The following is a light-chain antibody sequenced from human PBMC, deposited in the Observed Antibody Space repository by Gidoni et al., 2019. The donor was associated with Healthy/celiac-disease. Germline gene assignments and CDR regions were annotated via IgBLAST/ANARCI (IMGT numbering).Light chain of an antibody. CDR2: DDS. J-gene: IGLJ1*01. CDR3: QVWDSSSDLGV. CDR1: NIGSKS. V-gene: IGLV3-21*02. Sequence: SYVLTQPPSVPVAPGQTARITCGGNNIGSKSVHWYQQKPSQAPVLVVYDDSDRPSGIPERFSGSNSGNTATLTISRVEAGDEADYYCQVWDSSSDLGVFGTGTKVTVL.